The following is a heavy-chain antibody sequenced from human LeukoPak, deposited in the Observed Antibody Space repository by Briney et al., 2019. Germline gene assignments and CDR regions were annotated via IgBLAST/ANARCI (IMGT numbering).Heavy chain of an antibody. CDR2: ISNRDNTI. D-gene: IGHD3-10*01. CDR3: ARVRGEAPFDY. CDR1: GFSFSSYE. J-gene: IGHJ4*02. V-gene: IGHV3-48*03. Sequence: PGGSLRLSCAASGFSFSSYEMAWVRQAPGKGLEWLSFISNRDNTIYTADSVKGRFTISRDNAKNSLYLQMNCLGADDTALYYCARVRGEAPFDYWGLGTLVTVSS.